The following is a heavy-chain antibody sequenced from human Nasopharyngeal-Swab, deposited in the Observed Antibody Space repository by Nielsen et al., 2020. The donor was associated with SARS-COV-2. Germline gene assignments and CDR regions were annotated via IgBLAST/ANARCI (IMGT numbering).Heavy chain of an antibody. V-gene: IGHV1-18*01. D-gene: IGHD2-21*01. CDR1: GYTFTSYG. CDR3: ARRAYCGGDCYSGTVGGGNDAFDI. J-gene: IGHJ3*02. CDR2: ISAYNGNT. Sequence: ASVKVSCKASGYTFTSYGISWVQQAPGQGLEWMGWISAYNGNTNYAQKLQGRVTMTTDTSTSTAYMELRSLRSDDTAVYYCARRAYCGGDCYSGTVGGGNDAFDIWGQGTMVTVSS.